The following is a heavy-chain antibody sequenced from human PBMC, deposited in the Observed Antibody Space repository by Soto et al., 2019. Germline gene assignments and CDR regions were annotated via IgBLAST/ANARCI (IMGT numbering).Heavy chain of an antibody. V-gene: IGHV4-61*01. J-gene: IGHJ5*02. CDR2: IYYSGST. CDR1: GGSVSSGSYY. D-gene: IGHD5-12*01. Sequence: SETLSLTCTVSGGSVSSGSYYWGWIRQPPGKGLEWIGYIYYSGSTNYNPSLKSRVTISVDTSKNQFSLKLSSVTAADTAVYCCARGREDIVATIGFDPWGQGTLVTVAS. CDR3: ARGREDIVATIGFDP.